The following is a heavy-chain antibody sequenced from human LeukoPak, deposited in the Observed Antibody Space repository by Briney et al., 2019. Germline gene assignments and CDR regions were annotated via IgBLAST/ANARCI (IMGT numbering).Heavy chain of an antibody. CDR3: VTDYEYSSLVTDY. J-gene: IGHJ4*02. V-gene: IGHV3-23*01. CDR1: GFTFSSYA. Sequence: GGSLRLSCAASGFTFSSYAMSWARQAPGKGLEWFSAICGSGGRTYYVDSVKGRFTISRDNSKNTLYLQMNSLRAEDTAVYYCVTDYEYSSLVTDYWGQGTLVTVSS. CDR2: ICGSGGRT. D-gene: IGHD6-6*01.